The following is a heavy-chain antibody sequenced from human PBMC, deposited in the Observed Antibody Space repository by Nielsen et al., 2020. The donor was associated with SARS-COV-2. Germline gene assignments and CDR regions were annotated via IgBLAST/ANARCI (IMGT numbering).Heavy chain of an antibody. D-gene: IGHD6-19*01. J-gene: IGHJ5*02. V-gene: IGHV4-4*02. CDR1: GGSISSSNW. CDR2: IYHSGST. Sequence: SETLSLTCAVPGGSISSSNWWSWVRQPPGKGLEWIGEIYHSGSTNYNPSLKSRVTISVDKSKNQFSLKLSSVTAADTAVYYCARDSPGRWLVREGFDPWGQGTLVTVSS. CDR3: ARDSPGRWLVREGFDP.